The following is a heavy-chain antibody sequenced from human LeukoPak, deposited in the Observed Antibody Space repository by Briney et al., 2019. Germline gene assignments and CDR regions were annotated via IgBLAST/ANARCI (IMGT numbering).Heavy chain of an antibody. CDR3: AREYYYDSSGYYSYGY. CDR2: SSGRGGST. Sequence: GGSLRLSCAASGFTFSSYAMSRVRQAPGKGLEWISASSGRGGSTYYADSVKGRFTISRDNSKNTLYLQMNSLRAEDTAVYYCAREYYYDSSGYYSYGYWGQGTLVTVSS. D-gene: IGHD3-22*01. J-gene: IGHJ4*02. V-gene: IGHV3-23*01. CDR1: GFTFSSYA.